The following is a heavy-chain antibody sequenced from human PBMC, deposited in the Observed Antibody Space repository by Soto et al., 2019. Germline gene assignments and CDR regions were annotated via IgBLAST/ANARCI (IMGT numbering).Heavy chain of an antibody. J-gene: IGHJ6*02. Sequence: QVQLVQSGAEVKKPGSSVKVSCKASGGTFSSYAISWVRQAPGQGLEWMGGIIPIVGTANYAKKFQGRVTINADETTSPAYMELSRLRSEDTAVYYCARRDERRVDYYYGMDVWGQGPTVTVSS. D-gene: IGHD2-15*01. CDR3: ARRDERRVDYYYGMDV. CDR1: GGTFSSYA. CDR2: IIPIVGTA. V-gene: IGHV1-69*01.